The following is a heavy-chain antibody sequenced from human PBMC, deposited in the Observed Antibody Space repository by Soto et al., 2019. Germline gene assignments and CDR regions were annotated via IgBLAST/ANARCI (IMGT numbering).Heavy chain of an antibody. V-gene: IGHV3-30*18. D-gene: IGHD3-22*01. CDR1: GFTFSSYG. CDR3: AKPYYYDSSGPSPTDY. J-gene: IGHJ4*02. Sequence: GPLLLPCSASGFTFSSYGMHWVRQAPGKGLEWVAVISYDGSNKYYADSVKVRFTISRDNSKNTLYLQMNSLRAEDTAVYYCAKPYYYDSSGPSPTDYWGQGTLVTVYS. CDR2: ISYDGSNK.